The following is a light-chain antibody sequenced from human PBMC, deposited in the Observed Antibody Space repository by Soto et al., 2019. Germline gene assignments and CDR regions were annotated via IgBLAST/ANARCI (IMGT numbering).Light chain of an antibody. V-gene: IGKV3-20*01. J-gene: IGKJ1*01. CDR1: QXVXXSY. CDR3: QQYGSSRWT. Sequence: SQXVXXSYLAWYQQNRGQAPRLLIYGASSRAPGIPDRFGGSGSGTDFTLTISRLEPEDFAVYYCQQYGSSRWTFGQGTKVEIK. CDR2: GAS.